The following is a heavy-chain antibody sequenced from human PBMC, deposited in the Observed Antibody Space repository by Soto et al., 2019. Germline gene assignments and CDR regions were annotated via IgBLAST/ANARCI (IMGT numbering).Heavy chain of an antibody. Sequence: QVQLVESGGGVVQPGRSLRLSCAASGFTFSNYGMHWVRQAPGKGLEWMASIWFDGSNKYYSESVKGRFTISRDNSKNTLYLHMNSLRAEDTAVFYCGRDGGYDTSDYSRLEQTLHFDGMDVWGRGTTVTVSS. V-gene: IGHV3-33*01. J-gene: IGHJ6*02. CDR2: IWFDGSNK. CDR3: GRDGGYDTSDYSRLEQTLHFDGMDV. D-gene: IGHD3-22*01. CDR1: GFTFSNYG.